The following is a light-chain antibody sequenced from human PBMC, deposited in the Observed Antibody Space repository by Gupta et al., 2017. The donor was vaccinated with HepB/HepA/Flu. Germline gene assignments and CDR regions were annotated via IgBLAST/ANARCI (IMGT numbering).Light chain of an antibody. V-gene: IGKV3-20*01. CDR2: GAS. CDR1: QSVSSSY. Sequence: EFVLTQSPGTLSLSPGERATLSCRASQSVSSSYLAWYQQKPGQAPRLLIYGASSRATGIPDRFSGSGSGTDFTLTISRREPEDFAVYYCQQYGSSPGSFGQGTKLEIK. CDR3: QQYGSSPGS. J-gene: IGKJ2*04.